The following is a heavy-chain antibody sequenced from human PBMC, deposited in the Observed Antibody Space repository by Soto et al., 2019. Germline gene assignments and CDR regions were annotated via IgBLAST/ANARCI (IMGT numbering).Heavy chain of an antibody. Sequence: ASVKVSCKASGYTFTSYYMHWVRQAPGQGLEWMGIINPSGGSTSYAQKFQGRVTMTRDTSTSTVYMELSSLRSEDTTVYYCAGSSSWYLNGLDWFEPWGQGTLVTVSS. CDR2: INPSGGST. D-gene: IGHD6-13*01. J-gene: IGHJ5*02. CDR1: GYTFTSYY. V-gene: IGHV1-46*03. CDR3: AGSSSWYLNGLDWFEP.